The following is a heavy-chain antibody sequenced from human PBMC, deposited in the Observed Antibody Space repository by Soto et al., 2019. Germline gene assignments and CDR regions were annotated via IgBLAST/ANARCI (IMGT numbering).Heavy chain of an antibody. J-gene: IGHJ4*02. D-gene: IGHD2-21*02. V-gene: IGHV3-48*03. CDR1: GFTFSNSE. CDR3: ASEALCGADCYFFEY. CDR2: INYSGSNI. Sequence: GGSLRLSCAASGFTFSNSEMFWVRQAPGKGLEWVSKINYSGSNIYYSKSVKGRFTISRDNAKNSLSLQMNSLTDEDTAIYYCASEALCGADCYFFEYWGPGTLVTVSS.